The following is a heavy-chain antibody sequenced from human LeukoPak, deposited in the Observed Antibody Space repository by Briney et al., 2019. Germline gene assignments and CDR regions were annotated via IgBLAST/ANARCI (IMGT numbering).Heavy chain of an antibody. J-gene: IGHJ4*02. V-gene: IGHV4-31*03. CDR3: ARGGLSLFDY. Sequence: PSETLSLTCTVSGGSIRSGGYYWNWIRQHPGKGLEWIGNMYYSGSTYYNPSLESRVTISIDTSKNQFSLKLNSATAADTAVYYCARGGLSLFDYWGQGTLDTVSS. D-gene: IGHD3/OR15-3a*01. CDR2: MYYSGST. CDR1: GGSIRSGGYY.